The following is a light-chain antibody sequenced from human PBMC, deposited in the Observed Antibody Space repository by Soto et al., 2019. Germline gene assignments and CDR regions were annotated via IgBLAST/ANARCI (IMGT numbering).Light chain of an antibody. CDR1: QSISSSY. J-gene: IGKJ1*01. CDR3: QQYGNAPWT. CDR2: AAS. V-gene: IGKV3-20*01. Sequence: EIVMTQSPATLSVSPGESATLSCRASQSISSSYLAWFQQMPGQPPRLLIYAASSRATGIPDRLSGSGSGTDFTLTISRLEPEDLAVYYCQQYGNAPWTFGQGTKVDIK.